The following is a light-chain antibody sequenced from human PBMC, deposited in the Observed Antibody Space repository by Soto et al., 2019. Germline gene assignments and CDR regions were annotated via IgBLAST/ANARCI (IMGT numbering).Light chain of an antibody. J-gene: IGKJ1*01. CDR3: QQYNSWPRT. CDR1: QSVRSN. CDR2: DAS. Sequence: IVMTQSPATLSVSPGERATLSCRASQSVRSNLAWYQQKPGQAPRLLIYDASTRATGIPARFSGSGSGTEFTLIISSLQSEDFAVYSCQQYNSWPRTFGQGTKVEIK. V-gene: IGKV3-15*01.